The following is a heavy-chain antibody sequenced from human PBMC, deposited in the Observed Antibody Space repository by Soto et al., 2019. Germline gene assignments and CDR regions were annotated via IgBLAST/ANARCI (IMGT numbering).Heavy chain of an antibody. J-gene: IGHJ4*02. D-gene: IGHD6-13*01. V-gene: IGHV4-34*01. CDR3: ARVGGAAAGTVDY. Sequence: SETLSLTCAVYGGSFNGYYWSWIRHPPGEGLEWIGEINHSGSTNYNPSLKSRVTISVDKSKNQFSLKLSSVTAADTAVYYCARVGGAAAGTVDYWGQGTLVTSPQ. CDR1: GGSFNGYY. CDR2: INHSGST.